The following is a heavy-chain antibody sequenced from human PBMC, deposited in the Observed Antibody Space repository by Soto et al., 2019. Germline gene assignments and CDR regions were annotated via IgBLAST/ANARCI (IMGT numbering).Heavy chain of an antibody. J-gene: IGHJ5*02. CDR1: GGSISSSSYY. CDR3: ARRQNTYYYDSSGQLTGWFDP. Sequence: SETLSLTCTVSGGSISSSSYYWGWIRQPPGKGLEWIGSIYYSGGTYYNPSLKSRVTISVDTSKNQFSLKLSSVTAADTAVYYCARRQNTYYYDSSGQLTGWFDPWGQGTLVTVSS. CDR2: IYYSGGT. V-gene: IGHV4-39*01. D-gene: IGHD3-22*01.